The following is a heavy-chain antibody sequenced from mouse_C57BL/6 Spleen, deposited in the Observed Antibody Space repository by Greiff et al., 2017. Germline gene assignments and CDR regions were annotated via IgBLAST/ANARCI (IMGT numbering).Heavy chain of an antibody. CDR3: AILEGLAY. CDR2: IDPSDSYT. V-gene: IGHV1-50*01. CDR1: GYTFTSYW. J-gene: IGHJ3*01. Sequence: QVQLQQPGAELVKPGASVKLSCKASGYTFTSYWMQWVKQRPGQGLEWIGEIDPSDSYTNYNQKFKGKATLTVDTSSSTAYMQLSSLTSEDSAVYYCAILEGLAYWGQGTLVTVSA.